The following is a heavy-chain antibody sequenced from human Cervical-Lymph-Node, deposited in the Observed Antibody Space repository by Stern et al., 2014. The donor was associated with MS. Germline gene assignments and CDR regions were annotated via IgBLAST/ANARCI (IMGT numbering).Heavy chain of an antibody. CDR3: ASNNHYGVSLDY. D-gene: IGHD4-17*01. Sequence: EVQLVESGGGLVQPGGALRLSCAASGFTFSSYWMHWVRQAPGKGLVWVSRIMYDCSRTNAADSVKGRFTISRDNAKSTLFLQMNRLRADDTAVYYCASNNHYGVSLDYWGQGALVTVSS. CDR2: IMYDCSRT. V-gene: IGHV3-74*01. J-gene: IGHJ4*02. CDR1: GFTFSSYW.